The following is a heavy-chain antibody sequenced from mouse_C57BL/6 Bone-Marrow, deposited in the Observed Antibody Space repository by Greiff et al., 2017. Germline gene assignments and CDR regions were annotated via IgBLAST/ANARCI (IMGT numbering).Heavy chain of an antibody. V-gene: IGHV1-54*01. CDR2: INPGSGGT. Sequence: QVQLQQSGAELVRPGTSVKVSCKASGYAFTNYLIAWVKQRPGQGLEWIGVINPGSGGTNYNEKFKGKATLTADKSSSTAYMQLSSLTSEDSAVYFCARYRDSYWYFDVWGTGTTVTGSS. CDR3: ARYRDSYWYFDV. J-gene: IGHJ1*03. D-gene: IGHD2-4*01. CDR1: GYAFTNYL.